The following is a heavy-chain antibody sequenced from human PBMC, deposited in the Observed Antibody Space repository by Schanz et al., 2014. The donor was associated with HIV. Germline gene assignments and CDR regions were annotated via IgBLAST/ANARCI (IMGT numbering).Heavy chain of an antibody. CDR2: ISASGATT. CDR3: AKVGRIYSTTWIDH. J-gene: IGHJ4*02. Sequence: EVQLMDSGGGLVRPGGSLRLSCAASGFTLSSYTMTWVRQAPGKGLEWVSTISASGATTFYADSVKGRFTISRDNSKNTLYLQMNSLRAEDTAVYYCAKVGRIYSTTWIDHWGQGTLVTVSS. D-gene: IGHD6-13*01. V-gene: IGHV3-23*01. CDR1: GFTLSSYT.